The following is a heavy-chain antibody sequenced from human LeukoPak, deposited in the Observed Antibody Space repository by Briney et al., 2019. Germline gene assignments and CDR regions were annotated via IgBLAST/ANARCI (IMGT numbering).Heavy chain of an antibody. V-gene: IGHV3-9*01. Sequence: PGGSLRLSCAASGFTFDDYAMHWVRQAPGKGLEWVSGISWNSGSIGYADSVKGRFTISRDNAKDSLYLQMNSLRAEDTALYYCAKDGQQLSYSTYYYMDVWGKGTTVTVSS. CDR3: AKDGQQLSYSTYYYMDV. D-gene: IGHD6-13*01. CDR1: GFTFDDYA. CDR2: ISWNSGSI. J-gene: IGHJ6*03.